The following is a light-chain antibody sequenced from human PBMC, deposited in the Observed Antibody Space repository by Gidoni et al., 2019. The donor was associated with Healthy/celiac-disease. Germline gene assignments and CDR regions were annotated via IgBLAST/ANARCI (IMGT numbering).Light chain of an antibody. V-gene: IGLV2-23*03. Sequence: QSARTQPASVSGAPGQAITISCTGTSSDVGSYNLVSWYQQHPGNAPKLMIYEGSKRPSGVSNRFSGSKSVNTASLTISGLQAEDEADYYCCSYAGSSTFVVFGGGTKLTVL. CDR3: CSYAGSSTFVV. J-gene: IGLJ2*01. CDR2: EGS. CDR1: SSDVGSYNL.